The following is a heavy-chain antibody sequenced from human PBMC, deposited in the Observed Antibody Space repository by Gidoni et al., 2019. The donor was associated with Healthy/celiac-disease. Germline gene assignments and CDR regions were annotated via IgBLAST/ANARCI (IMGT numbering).Heavy chain of an antibody. J-gene: IGHJ6*03. V-gene: IGHV4-30-4*01. CDR3: ARASSSLSPVYYYYMDV. CDR1: GGSISLGDYY. D-gene: IGHD6-13*01. CDR2: IYYSGST. Sequence: QVQLQESGPGLVKPSQTLSLTCTVSGGSISLGDYYWSWIRQPPGKGLEWIGYIYYSGSTYYNPSLKSRVTISVDTSKNQFSLKLSSVTAADTAVYYCARASSSLSPVYYYYMDVWGKGTTVTVSS.